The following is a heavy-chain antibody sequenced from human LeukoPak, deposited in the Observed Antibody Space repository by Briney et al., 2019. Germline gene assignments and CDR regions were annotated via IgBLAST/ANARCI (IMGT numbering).Heavy chain of an antibody. CDR3: AKDSSNYGLDY. CDR2: ISYDGSNK. CDR1: GFTFSSYG. D-gene: IGHD4-11*01. J-gene: IGHJ4*02. Sequence: PGGSLRLSCAASGFTFSSYGIHWVRQAPGKGLEWVAVISYDGSNKYYADSVKGRFTISRDNSKNTLYLQMNSLRAEDTAVYYCAKDSSNYGLDYWGQGTLVTVSS. V-gene: IGHV3-30*18.